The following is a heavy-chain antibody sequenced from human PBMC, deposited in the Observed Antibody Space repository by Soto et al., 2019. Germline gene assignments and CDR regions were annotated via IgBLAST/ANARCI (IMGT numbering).Heavy chain of an antibody. Sequence: QVQLQESGPGLVKPSQTLSLTCTVSGGSISSGGFYWSWIRQHPGKGLEFIGYIFSIGGTYYNPSPKGGASISEATSKTQSPWRLGSVPAPAPARYSAGSLWPVFYTDPPIPLASWGREPWSPSP. CDR3: GSLWPVFYTDPPIPLAS. CDR1: GGSISSGGFY. CDR2: IFSIGGT. J-gene: IGHJ5*02. V-gene: IGHV4-31*03. D-gene: IGHD3-3*01.